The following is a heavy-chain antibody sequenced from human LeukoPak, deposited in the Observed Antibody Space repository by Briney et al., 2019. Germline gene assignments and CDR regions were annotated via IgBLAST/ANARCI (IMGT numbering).Heavy chain of an antibody. V-gene: IGHV4-61*02. D-gene: IGHD6-13*01. CDR1: GGSISSGSYY. CDR2: IYTSGST. CDR3: ARDSSSWDYYYYGMDV. Sequence: SETLSLTCTVSGGSISSGSYYWSWIRQPAGKGVEWIGRIYTSGSTNYNPSLKSRVTISVDTSKNQFSLKLSSVTAADTAVYYCARDSSSWDYYYYGMDVWGQGTTVTVSS. J-gene: IGHJ6*02.